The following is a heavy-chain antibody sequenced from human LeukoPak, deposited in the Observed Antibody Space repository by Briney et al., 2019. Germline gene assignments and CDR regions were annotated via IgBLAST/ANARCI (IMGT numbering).Heavy chain of an antibody. J-gene: IGHJ3*02. V-gene: IGHV3-30*02. Sequence: GSLRLSCAASGFTFSSSAMSWVRQAPGEGLEWVAFIGRDATTKYYADSVKGRFTISGDSSYHTAFLQMNSLRADDTAIYYCAKDGEWTFDIWGQGTMVTVSS. CDR1: GFTFSSSA. D-gene: IGHD3-3*01. CDR2: IGRDATTK. CDR3: AKDGEWTFDI.